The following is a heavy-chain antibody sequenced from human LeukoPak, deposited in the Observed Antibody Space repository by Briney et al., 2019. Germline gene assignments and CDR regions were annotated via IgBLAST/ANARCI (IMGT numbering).Heavy chain of an antibody. D-gene: IGHD5-18*01. J-gene: IGHJ4*02. Sequence: ASVKVSCKASGYTFTSYGISWVRQAPGQGLEWMGWMNPNSGNTGSAQKFQGRVTMTRNTSISTAYMELSSLRSEDTAVYYCARGLGRTTMVTRGGVRFDYWGQGTLVTVSS. CDR2: MNPNSGNT. V-gene: IGHV1-8*02. CDR1: GYTFTSYG. CDR3: ARGLGRTTMVTRGGVRFDY.